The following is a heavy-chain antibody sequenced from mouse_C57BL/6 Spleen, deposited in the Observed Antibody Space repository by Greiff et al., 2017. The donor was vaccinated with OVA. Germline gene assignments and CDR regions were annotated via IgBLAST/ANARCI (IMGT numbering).Heavy chain of an antibody. CDR3: ARYYGYDEAMDY. J-gene: IGHJ4*01. CDR2: IYPGDGDT. V-gene: IGHV1-82*01. Sequence: VQLVESGPELVKPGASVKISCKASGYAFSSSWMNWVKQRPGKGLEWIGRIYPGDGDTNYNGKFKGKATLTADKSSSTAYMQLSSLTSEDSAVYFCARYYGYDEAMDYWGQGTSVTVSS. D-gene: IGHD2-2*01. CDR1: GYAFSSSW.